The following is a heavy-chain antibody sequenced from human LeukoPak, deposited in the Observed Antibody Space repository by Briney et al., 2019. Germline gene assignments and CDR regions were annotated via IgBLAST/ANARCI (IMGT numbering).Heavy chain of an antibody. V-gene: IGHV1-2*04. Sequence: ASVKVSCKASGYTFTGYYMHWVRQAPGQGLEWMGWINPNSGGTNYAQKFQGWVTMTRDTSISTAYMELGRLRSDDTAVYYCARGTIVVVPAAGNWFDPWGQGTLVTVSS. J-gene: IGHJ5*02. CDR1: GYTFTGYY. CDR3: ARGTIVVVPAAGNWFDP. CDR2: INPNSGGT. D-gene: IGHD2-2*01.